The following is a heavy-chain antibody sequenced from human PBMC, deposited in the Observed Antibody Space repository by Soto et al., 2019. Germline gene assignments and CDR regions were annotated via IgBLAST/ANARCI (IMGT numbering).Heavy chain of an antibody. V-gene: IGHV4-59*01. Sequence: PSETLSLTCAVYGGSFSGYYWSWIRQTPGNGLEWIGYISYSGSTYYNPSLKSRVTMSVDTSKNQFSLKLSSMTAADTAVYYCAIGYSGYAEIDNCGQRTLVTVSS. CDR1: GGSFSGYY. CDR3: AIGYSGYAEIDN. J-gene: IGHJ4*01. CDR2: ISYSGST. D-gene: IGHD5-12*01.